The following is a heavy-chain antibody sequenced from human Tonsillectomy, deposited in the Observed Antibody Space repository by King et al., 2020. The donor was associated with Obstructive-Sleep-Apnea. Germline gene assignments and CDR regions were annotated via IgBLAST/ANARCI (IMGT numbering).Heavy chain of an antibody. D-gene: IGHD5-12*01. CDR3: ARDLSGYDDELFDY. Sequence: VQLQESGPGLVKPSETLSLTCTVSGYSISSGYYWGWIRQPPGKGLEWIGSIYHSGSTYYNPSLKSRVTISVDTSKNQFSLKLSSVTAADTAVYYCARDLSGYDDELFDYWGQGTLVTVSS. CDR1: GYSISSGYY. V-gene: IGHV4-38-2*02. CDR2: IYHSGST. J-gene: IGHJ4*02.